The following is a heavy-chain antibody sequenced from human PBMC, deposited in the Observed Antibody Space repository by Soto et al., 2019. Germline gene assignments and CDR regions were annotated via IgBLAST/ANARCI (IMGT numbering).Heavy chain of an antibody. D-gene: IGHD3-9*01. Sequence: PSETLSLTCTVSGGSISSGVYYWSWIRQHPGKGLEWIGYIYYSGSTYYNPSLKSRVTISVDTSKNQFSLKLSSVTAADTAVYYCGRLEGLATISYYFDYWGQGALVTVSS. CDR1: GGSISSGVYY. J-gene: IGHJ4*02. CDR2: IYYSGST. CDR3: GRLEGLATISYYFDY. V-gene: IGHV4-31*03.